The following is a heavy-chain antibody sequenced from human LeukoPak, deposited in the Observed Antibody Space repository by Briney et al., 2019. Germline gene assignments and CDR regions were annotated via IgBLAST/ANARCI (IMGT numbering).Heavy chain of an antibody. D-gene: IGHD3-22*01. CDR1: GGSISSSNW. CDR2: IYHSGST. J-gene: IGHJ4*02. CDR3: ARAQDFSDSSGPNYLDF. V-gene: IGHV4-4*02. Sequence: SGTLSLTCAVSGGSISSSNWWSWVRQPPGKGLEWIGEIYHSGSTNYNPSLKSRVTISVDTSKNQFSLKLLSVTAADTAVYYCARAQDFSDSSGPNYLDFWGQGILVTVSS.